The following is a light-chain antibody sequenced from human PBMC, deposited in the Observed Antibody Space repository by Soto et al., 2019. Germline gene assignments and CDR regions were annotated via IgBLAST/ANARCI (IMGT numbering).Light chain of an antibody. J-gene: IGKJ5*01. CDR3: QQRLNWQVT. CDR2: DAS. Sequence: EIGMTQSPATLSVSPGERATLSCRASQSVSSNLAWYQQKPGQAPRLLIYDASNRAAGIPARFSGSGSGTDFTLTTSSLEPEDFAVYYCQQRLNWQVTFGQGTRLEIK. CDR1: QSVSSN. V-gene: IGKV3D-11*02.